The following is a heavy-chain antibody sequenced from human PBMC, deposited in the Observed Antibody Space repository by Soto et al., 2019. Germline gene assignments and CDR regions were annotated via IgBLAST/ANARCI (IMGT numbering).Heavy chain of an antibody. CDR2: INPKSGNA. D-gene: IGHD6-19*01. CDR3: ARDRSGWYDF. Sequence: ASVKVSCKASGYTFTDNHVHWLRRAPGQDFEWMGWINPKSGNAKYAQKFQDRVTMTADTAASTVYMELRSLRSDDSAVFYCARDRSGWYDFWGQGTLVTVSS. J-gene: IGHJ4*02. CDR1: GYTFTDNH. V-gene: IGHV1-2*02.